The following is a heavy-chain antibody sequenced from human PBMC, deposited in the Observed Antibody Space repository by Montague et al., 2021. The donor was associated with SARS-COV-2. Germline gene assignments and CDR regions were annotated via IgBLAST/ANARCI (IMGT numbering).Heavy chain of an antibody. V-gene: IGHV4-59*13. J-gene: IGHJ6*02. CDR1: GASLNLFY. Sequence: SQTLSLTCAVSGASLNLFYLGWVWQPPWEGQAWVGNVSPLGTTNYNLSLWSRIPISVDTSKNQFYLKLSSATAADTAVYYCARYTRQIRSIVFDYGMDVWGQGTMVTVSS. CDR3: ARYTRQIRSIVFDYGMDV. D-gene: IGHD4-17*01. CDR2: VSPLGTT.